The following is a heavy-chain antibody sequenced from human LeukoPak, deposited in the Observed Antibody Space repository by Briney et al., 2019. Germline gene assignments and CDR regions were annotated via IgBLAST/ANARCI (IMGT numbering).Heavy chain of an antibody. V-gene: IGHV3-48*03. D-gene: IGHD4-23*01. CDR1: GFTFSSYE. CDR2: ISSSGSTI. Sequence: GGSLRLSCEASGFTFSSYEMNWVRQGPGKGLEWVSYISSSGSTIYYADSVKGRFTISRDNSKNSLYLHMNGLRAEDTAVYYCARDYGGNPWLHYYYGLAVWGQGTTVTVSS. CDR3: ARDYGGNPWLHYYYGLAV. J-gene: IGHJ6*02.